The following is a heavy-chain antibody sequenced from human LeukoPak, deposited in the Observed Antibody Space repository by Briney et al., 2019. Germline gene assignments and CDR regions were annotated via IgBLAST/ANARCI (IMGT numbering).Heavy chain of an antibody. CDR3: IRETHVGLHLEY. V-gene: IGHV3-74*03. J-gene: IGHJ4*02. D-gene: IGHD3-10*02. CDR1: GFTFTTYW. CDR2: INTDGRVT. Sequence: PGGSLRLSCTASGFTFTTYWMHWVRQAPGKGLVWVARINTDGRVTTYAESVKGRFTVSRDNAENTLYLEMNNLSPEDKAVYYCIRETHVGLHLEYWGQGTLATVTS.